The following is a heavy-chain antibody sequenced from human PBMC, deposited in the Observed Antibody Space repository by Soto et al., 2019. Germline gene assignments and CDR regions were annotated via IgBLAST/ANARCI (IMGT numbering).Heavy chain of an antibody. Sequence: GGSLRLSCVVSGFIFSDYGMHWVRQAPGKGLEWVTFIWYDGSNKNYADSVKGRFTISRDNSKNTLYLQMNSLRVEDTAVYYGATGYSYGLKPHAVGAQGPVDPCSS. D-gene: IGHD5-18*01. J-gene: IGHJ4*02. CDR1: GFIFSDYG. V-gene: IGHV3-30*02. CDR3: ATGYSYGLKPHAV. CDR2: IWYDGSNK.